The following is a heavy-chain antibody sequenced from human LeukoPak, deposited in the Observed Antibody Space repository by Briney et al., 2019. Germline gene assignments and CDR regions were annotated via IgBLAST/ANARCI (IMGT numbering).Heavy chain of an antibody. CDR3: ARGMAARDFDY. Sequence: PGGSLRLSCAASGFTFSSYSMNWVRQAPGKGLEWVSYISSSSSTIYYADSVKGRFTISRDNAKNSLYLQMNSLRAEDTAVYCCARGMAARDFDYWGQGTLVTVSS. CDR1: GFTFSSYS. CDR2: ISSSSSTI. J-gene: IGHJ4*02. V-gene: IGHV3-48*04. D-gene: IGHD6-6*01.